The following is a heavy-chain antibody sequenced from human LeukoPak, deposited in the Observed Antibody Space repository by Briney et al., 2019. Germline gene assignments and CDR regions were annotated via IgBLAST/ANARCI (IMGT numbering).Heavy chain of an antibody. CDR2: IYYSGST. Sequence: TTSGTLSLTCAVSGGSISSYYWSWIRQPPGKGLEWIGYIYYSGSTNYNPSLKSRVTISVDTSKNQFSLKLSSVTAADTAVYYCARDRYSSSFAFDIWGQGTMVTVSS. D-gene: IGHD6-6*01. CDR1: GGSISSYY. J-gene: IGHJ3*02. CDR3: ARDRYSSSFAFDI. V-gene: IGHV4-59*01.